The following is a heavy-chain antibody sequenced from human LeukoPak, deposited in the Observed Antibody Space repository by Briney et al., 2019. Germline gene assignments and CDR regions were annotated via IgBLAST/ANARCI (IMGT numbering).Heavy chain of an antibody. Sequence: SQTLSLTCTVSGGSISSGDYYWSWIRQPPGKGLEWIGYIYYSGSTYYNPSLKSRVTISVDTSKNQFSLKLSSVTAADTAVYYCARDGGIVGATGGTGFDPWGQGTLVTVSS. CDR1: GGSISSGDYY. V-gene: IGHV4-30-4*08. CDR3: ARDGGIVGATGGTGFDP. D-gene: IGHD1-26*01. J-gene: IGHJ5*02. CDR2: IYYSGST.